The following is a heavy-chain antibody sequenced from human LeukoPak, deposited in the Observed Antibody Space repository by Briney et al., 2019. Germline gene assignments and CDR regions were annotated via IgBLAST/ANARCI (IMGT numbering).Heavy chain of an antibody. CDR1: GYTFTSYD. Sequence: GASVRVSCKASGYTFTSYDINWVRQATGQGLEWMGWMNPNSGNTGYAQKFQGRVTMTRNTSISTVYMERGSLRSEDTAVYYCARRGFGLPCDYWGQGTLVTVSS. D-gene: IGHD3/OR15-3a*01. J-gene: IGHJ4*02. V-gene: IGHV1-8*01. CDR2: MNPNSGNT. CDR3: ARRGFGLPCDY.